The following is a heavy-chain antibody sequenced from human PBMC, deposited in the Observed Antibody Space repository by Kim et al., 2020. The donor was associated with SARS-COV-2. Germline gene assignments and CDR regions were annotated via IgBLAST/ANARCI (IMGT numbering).Heavy chain of an antibody. D-gene: IGHD2-8*01. Sequence: STYYNPSLKSRVTISVDTSKNQFSLKLSSVTAADTAVYYCAREARMAADYWGQGTLVTVSS. J-gene: IGHJ4*02. CDR3: AREARMAADY. CDR2: ST. V-gene: IGHV4-31*02.